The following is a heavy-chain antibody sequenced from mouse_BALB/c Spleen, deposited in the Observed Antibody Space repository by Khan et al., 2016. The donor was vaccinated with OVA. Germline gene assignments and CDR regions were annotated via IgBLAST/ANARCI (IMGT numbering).Heavy chain of an antibody. CDR1: GYTFTTYW. Sequence: QVQLQQSGAELAKPGASVKMSCKASGYTFTTYWMHWVKQRPGQGLEWIGYIDPSTGYPEYNQKFKDTAPLTPDKSSSPAYMKLSSLTSEDSAVYYCARRVLYGIIAYWGQGTLVTVSA. CDR3: ARRVLYGIIAY. J-gene: IGHJ3*01. V-gene: IGHV1-7*01. D-gene: IGHD2-1*01. CDR2: IDPSTGYP.